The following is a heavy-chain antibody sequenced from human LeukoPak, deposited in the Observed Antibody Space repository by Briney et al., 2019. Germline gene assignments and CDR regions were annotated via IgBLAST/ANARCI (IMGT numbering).Heavy chain of an antibody. Sequence: GGSLRLSCAASGFTVSSNYMSWVRQAPGKGLEWVSVIYSGGSTYYADSVKGRFTISRDNSKNTLYLQMNSLRAEDTAVYYCAKDPHPYYDILTGYYLDYWGQGTLVTVSS. CDR3: AKDPHPYYDILTGYYLDY. D-gene: IGHD3-9*01. J-gene: IGHJ4*02. CDR2: IYSGGST. V-gene: IGHV3-53*01. CDR1: GFTVSSNY.